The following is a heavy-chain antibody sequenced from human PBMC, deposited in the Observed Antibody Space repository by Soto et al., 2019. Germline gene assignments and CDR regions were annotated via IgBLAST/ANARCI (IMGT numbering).Heavy chain of an antibody. Sequence: GGSLRLSCAASGFTFSSYGMHWVRQAPGKGLEWVAVIWYDGSNKYYADSVKGRFTISRDNSKNTLYLQMNSLRAEDTAVYYCARDPQGVCSSTSCYWGQGYYYYGMDVWGQGTTVTVSS. CDR2: IWYDGSNK. CDR3: ARDPQGVCSSTSCYWGQGYYYYGMDV. V-gene: IGHV3-33*01. J-gene: IGHJ6*02. D-gene: IGHD2-2*01. CDR1: GFTFSSYG.